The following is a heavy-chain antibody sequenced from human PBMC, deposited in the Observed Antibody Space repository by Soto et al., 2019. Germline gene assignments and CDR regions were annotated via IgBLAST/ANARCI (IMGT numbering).Heavy chain of an antibody. Sequence: SDTLSLTCTVSGGSISSGDYYCSWIRQPPGEGLEWIGYIYYSGSTYYNPSLKSRVTISVDTSKNQFSLKLSSVTAADTAVYYCDRDEKVTGTTLSWFDPWGQGTLVTVSS. J-gene: IGHJ5*02. CDR1: GGSISSGDYY. V-gene: IGHV4-30-4*02. D-gene: IGHD1-7*01. CDR3: DRDEKVTGTTLSWFDP. CDR2: IYYSGST.